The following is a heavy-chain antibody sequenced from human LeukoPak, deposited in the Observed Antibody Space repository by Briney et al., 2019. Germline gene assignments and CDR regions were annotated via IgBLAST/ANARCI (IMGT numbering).Heavy chain of an antibody. Sequence: GGSLRLSCAASGFTFSSYSMNWVRQAPGKGLEWVSSISSSSSYIYYADSVKGRFTISRDNAKNSLCLQMNSLRAEDTAVYYCARDYWNDGYMDVWGKGTTVTVSS. CDR3: ARDYWNDGYMDV. J-gene: IGHJ6*03. CDR1: GFTFSSYS. D-gene: IGHD1-1*01. CDR2: ISSSSSYI. V-gene: IGHV3-21*01.